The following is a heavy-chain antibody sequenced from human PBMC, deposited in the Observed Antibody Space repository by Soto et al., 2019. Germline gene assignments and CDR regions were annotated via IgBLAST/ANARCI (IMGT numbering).Heavy chain of an antibody. J-gene: IGHJ6*02. D-gene: IGHD2-15*01. CDR2: IRSKAYGGTT. V-gene: IGHV3-49*03. CDR1: GFTFGDYA. Sequence: GGSLRLSCTASGFTFGDYAMSWFRQAPGKGLEWVGFIRSKAYGGTTEYAASVKGRFTISRDDSKSIAYLQMNSLKTEDTAVYYCTRVVVVAATGVGVVRDYYGMDVWGQGTTVTVSS. CDR3: TRVVVVAATGVGVVRDYYGMDV.